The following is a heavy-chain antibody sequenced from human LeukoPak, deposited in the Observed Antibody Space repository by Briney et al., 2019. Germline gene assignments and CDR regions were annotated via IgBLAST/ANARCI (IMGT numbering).Heavy chain of an antibody. CDR2: INPNSGGT. D-gene: IGHD3-22*01. J-gene: IGHJ2*01. V-gene: IGHV1-2*02. CDR3: ARKDYYDSSGYSWYFDL. Sequence: ASVKVSCKASGYTFTGYYMHWVRQAPGQGLEWMGWINPNSGGTNYAQKFQGRVTMTRDTSISTAYMELRSLRSDDTAVYYCARKDYYDSSGYSWYFDLWGRGTLVTVSS. CDR1: GYTFTGYY.